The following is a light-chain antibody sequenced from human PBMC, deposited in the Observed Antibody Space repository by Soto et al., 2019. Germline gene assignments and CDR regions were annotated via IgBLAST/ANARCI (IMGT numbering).Light chain of an antibody. V-gene: IGLV1-51*01. Sequence: QSVLTQPPSVSAAPGQKVTISCSGSSSNIGNNYVSWYQQLPGTAPKLLIYDNNKRPSGIPDRFSGSKSGTSATLGITGLQTGDEADYYCGTWDSSLHNYVFGTGTKVTVL. CDR3: GTWDSSLHNYV. CDR1: SSNIGNNY. CDR2: DNN. J-gene: IGLJ1*01.